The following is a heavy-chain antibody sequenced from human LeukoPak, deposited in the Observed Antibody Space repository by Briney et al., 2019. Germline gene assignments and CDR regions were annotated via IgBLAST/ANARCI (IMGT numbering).Heavy chain of an antibody. Sequence: GASLQISCQGSGYIFTNYWIAWVRPLPGKGLEWMGIIYPGDSDTRYSPSFQGQVTISADKSISTAYLQWNSLKASDTAMYYCARRPTYSSSWSGDYWGQGTLVTVSS. J-gene: IGHJ4*02. CDR1: GYIFTNYW. D-gene: IGHD6-13*01. V-gene: IGHV5-51*01. CDR3: ARRPTYSSSWSGDY. CDR2: IYPGDSDT.